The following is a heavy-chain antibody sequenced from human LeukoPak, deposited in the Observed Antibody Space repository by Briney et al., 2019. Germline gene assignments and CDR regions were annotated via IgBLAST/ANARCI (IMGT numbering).Heavy chain of an antibody. J-gene: IGHJ5*02. V-gene: IGHV1-69*13. CDR3: ARERVGPRDVFGSLYDSSGSLEGPLDP. D-gene: IGHD3-22*01. CDR2: IIPIFGTA. CDR1: GGTFSSYA. Sequence: PWASVKVSCTASGGTFSSYAISWVRQAPGQGLEWMGGIIPIFGTANYAQKFQGRVTITADESTSTAYMELSSLRSEDTAVYYCARERVGPRDVFGSLYDSSGSLEGPLDPWGQGTLVTVSS.